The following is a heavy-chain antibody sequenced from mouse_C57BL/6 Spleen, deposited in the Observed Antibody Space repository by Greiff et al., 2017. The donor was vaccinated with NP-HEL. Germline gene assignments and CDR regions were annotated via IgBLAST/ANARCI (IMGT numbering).Heavy chain of an antibody. V-gene: IGHV1-69*01. CDR2: IDPSDSYT. D-gene: IGHD1-1*01. J-gene: IGHJ2*01. CDR1: GYTFTSYW. Sequence: QVQLQQPGAELVMPGASVKLSCKASGYTFTSYWMHWVKQRPGQGLEWIGEIDPSDSYTNYNQKFKGKSTLTVDKSSSTAYMQLSSLTSEDSAVYYCARSTTVVKDYFDYWGQGTTLTVSS. CDR3: ARSTTVVKDYFDY.